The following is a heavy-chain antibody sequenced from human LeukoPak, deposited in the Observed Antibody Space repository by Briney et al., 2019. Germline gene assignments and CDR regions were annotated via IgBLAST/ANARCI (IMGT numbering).Heavy chain of an antibody. V-gene: IGHV4-59*01. CDR2: IYYSGST. CDR3: ARGVYGSGSYYPKFDY. D-gene: IGHD3-10*01. CDR1: GGSISSYY. Sequence: SETLSLTCTVSGGSISSYYWSWIRQPPGKGLEWMGNIYYSGSTNYNPSLKSRVTISVDTSKSQFSLKLSSVTAADTAVYYCARGVYGSGSYYPKFDYWGQGTLVTVSS. J-gene: IGHJ4*02.